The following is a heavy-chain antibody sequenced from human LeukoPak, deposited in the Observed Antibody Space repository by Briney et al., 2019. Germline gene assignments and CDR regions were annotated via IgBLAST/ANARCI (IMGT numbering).Heavy chain of an antibody. D-gene: IGHD2-2*01. CDR1: GGSISSYY. CDR2: IYYSGST. V-gene: IGHV4-59*12. CDR3: AREGSGYCSSTSCYRYYGMDV. Sequence: SETLSLTCTVSGGSISSYYWSWIRQPPGKGLEWIGYIYYSGSTYYNPSLKSRVTISVDTSKNQFSLKLSSVTAADTAVYYCAREGSGYCSSTSCYRYYGMDVWGQGTTVTVSS. J-gene: IGHJ6*02.